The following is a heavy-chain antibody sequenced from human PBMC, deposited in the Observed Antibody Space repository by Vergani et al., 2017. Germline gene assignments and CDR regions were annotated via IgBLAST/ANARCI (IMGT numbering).Heavy chain of an antibody. CDR2: ISAYNGNT. CDR3: ARDFPSITMVRGVYDYNYYGMDV. Sequence: QVQLVQSGAEVKKPGASVKVSCKASGYTFTSYGISWVRQAPGQGLEWMGWISAYNGNTNYAQKLQGRVTMTTDTSTCTAYMERRSLRSDDTAVYYCARDFPSITMVRGVYDYNYYGMDVWGQGTTVTVSS. D-gene: IGHD3-10*01. J-gene: IGHJ6*02. V-gene: IGHV1-18*01. CDR1: GYTFTSYG.